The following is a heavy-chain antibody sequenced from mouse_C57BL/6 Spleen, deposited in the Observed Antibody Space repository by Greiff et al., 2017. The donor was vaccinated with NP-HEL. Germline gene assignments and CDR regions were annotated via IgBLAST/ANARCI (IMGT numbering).Heavy chain of an antibody. CDR1: GFTFSDYG. CDR2: ISSGSSTI. Sequence: EVHLVESGGGLVKPGGSLKLSCAASGFTFSDYGMHWVRQAPEKGLEWVAYISSGSSTIYYADTVKGRFTISRDNAKNTLFLQMTSLRSEDTAMYYCARPGALIYDGYPWFAYWGQGTLVTVSA. J-gene: IGHJ3*01. CDR3: ARPGALIYDGYPWFAY. D-gene: IGHD2-3*01. V-gene: IGHV5-17*01.